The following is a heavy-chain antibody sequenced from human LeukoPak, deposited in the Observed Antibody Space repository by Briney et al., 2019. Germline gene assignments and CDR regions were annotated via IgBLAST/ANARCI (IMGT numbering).Heavy chain of an antibody. CDR3: ARDRAAFDI. V-gene: IGHV4-59*01. J-gene: IGHJ3*02. CDR2: IYYSGST. CDR1: GGSISSYY. Sequence: SETLSLACTVSGGSISSYYWSWIRQPPGKGLEWIGYIYYSGSTNYNPSLKSRVTISVDTSKNQFSLKLSSVTAADTAVYYCARDRAAFDIWGQGTMVTVSS.